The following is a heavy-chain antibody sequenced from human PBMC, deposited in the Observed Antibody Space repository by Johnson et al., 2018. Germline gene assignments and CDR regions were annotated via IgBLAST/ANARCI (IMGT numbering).Heavy chain of an antibody. Sequence: QVQLVQSGGGVVQPGRSLRLSCAASGFTFSSYGMHWVRQAPGKGLEWVAVIWYDGSNKYYADSVKGRFTIYRDSSKNTLYLQMNSLRAEDTAVYYCGRDLSGRYYSYVRDVGGQGTTVTVSS. CDR2: IWYDGSNK. CDR1: GFTFSSYG. V-gene: IGHV3-33*01. CDR3: GRDLSGRYYSYVRDV. D-gene: IGHD3-10*01. J-gene: IGHJ6*02.